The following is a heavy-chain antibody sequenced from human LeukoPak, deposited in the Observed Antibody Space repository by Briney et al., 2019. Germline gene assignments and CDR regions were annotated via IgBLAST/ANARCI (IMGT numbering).Heavy chain of an antibody. J-gene: IGHJ4*02. CDR2: ISNSGDKI. CDR3: AKDVTRCNGGCI. Sequence: QPGGSLRLSCAASGFTFSTYAMSWVRQVPGKGLEWASGISNSGDKIFYADSVKGRFTISRDNSRNTLSLQMSSLRAEDTAIYYCAKDVTRCNGGCIWGQGTLVTVSS. CDR1: GFTFSTYA. V-gene: IGHV3-23*01. D-gene: IGHD2-8*01.